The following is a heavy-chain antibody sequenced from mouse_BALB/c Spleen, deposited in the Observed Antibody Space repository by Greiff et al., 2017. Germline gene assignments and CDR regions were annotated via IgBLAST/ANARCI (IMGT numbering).Heavy chain of an antibody. Sequence: VMLVESGPGLVQPSQSLSITCTVSGFSLTSYGVHWVRQSPGKGLEWLGVIWSGGSTDYNAAFISRLSISKDNSKSQVFFKMNSLQADDTAIYYCARKGYGNYYAMDYWGQGTSVTVSS. CDR3: ARKGYGNYYAMDY. CDR1: GFSLTSYG. J-gene: IGHJ4*01. CDR2: IWSGGST. D-gene: IGHD2-1*01. V-gene: IGHV2-4-1*01.